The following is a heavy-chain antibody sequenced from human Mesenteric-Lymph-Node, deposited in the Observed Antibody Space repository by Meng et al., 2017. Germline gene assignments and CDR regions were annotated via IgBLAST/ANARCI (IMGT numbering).Heavy chain of an antibody. CDR1: GGYLSGAY. CDR2: IIHGGSP. V-gene: IGHV4-34*12. CDR3: ARRPTGIDY. D-gene: IGHD2-8*02. J-gene: IGHJ4*02. Sequence: VKVLQWGAGLVTPSETLALTGAVYGGYLSGAYWNWIRQPPGKGLEWIGEIIHGGSPSYNPSLKSRVTISIDTSKNQLSLMLSSVTAADTAVYYCARRPTGIDYWGQGNLVTVSS.